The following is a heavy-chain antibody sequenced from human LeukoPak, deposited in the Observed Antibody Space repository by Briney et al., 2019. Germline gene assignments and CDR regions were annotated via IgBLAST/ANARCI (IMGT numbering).Heavy chain of an antibody. J-gene: IGHJ6*03. Sequence: SVKVSCKASGGTFSSYAISWVRQAPGQGLEWMGGITPIFGTANYAQKFQGRVTITADKSTSTAYMELSSLRSEDTAVYYCARGLQYYYYYMDVWGKGTTVTVSS. V-gene: IGHV1-69*06. D-gene: IGHD4-11*01. CDR2: ITPIFGTA. CDR3: ARGLQYYYYYMDV. CDR1: GGTFSSYA.